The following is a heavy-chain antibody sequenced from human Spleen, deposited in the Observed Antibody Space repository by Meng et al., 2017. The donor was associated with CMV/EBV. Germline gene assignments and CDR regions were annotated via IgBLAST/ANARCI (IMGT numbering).Heavy chain of an antibody. CDR1: GFTFSDYY. V-gene: IGHV3-23*01. Sequence: GGSLRLSCAASGFTFSDYYMSWIRQAPGKGLEWVSTISSSGTYYADSVKGRFTISRDSSENTLYLQMNSLRADDTAVYYCAKVANGGWGQGTLVTVSS. J-gene: IGHJ4*02. CDR3: AKVANGG. CDR2: ISSSGT. D-gene: IGHD7-27*01.